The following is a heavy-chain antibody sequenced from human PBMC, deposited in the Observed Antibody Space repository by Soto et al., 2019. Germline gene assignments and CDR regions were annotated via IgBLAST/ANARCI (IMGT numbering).Heavy chain of an antibody. CDR2: ISGSGGST. Sequence: GGSLRLSCAASGFTFSSYAMSWVRQAPGKGLEWVSAISGSGGSTYYADSVKGRFTISRDNSKNTLYLQMNSLRAEDTAVYYCAIATLGSYSWAPFDYWGQGTLVTVSS. D-gene: IGHD1-26*01. V-gene: IGHV3-23*01. CDR1: GFTFSSYA. J-gene: IGHJ4*02. CDR3: AIATLGSYSWAPFDY.